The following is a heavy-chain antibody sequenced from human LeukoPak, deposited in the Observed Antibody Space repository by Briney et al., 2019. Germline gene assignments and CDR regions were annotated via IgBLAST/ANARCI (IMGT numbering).Heavy chain of an antibody. CDR2: IWSDGSNK. J-gene: IGHJ4*02. CDR3: AKSTVAFYYFDN. Sequence: GGSLRLSCEGTGFSFDNSWMNWVRQAPGKGLEWVAVIWSDGSNKYYADSVKGRFTISRDNSKNTLYLQLNSLRAGDTAAYYCAKSTVAFYYFDNWGQGTRVIVSS. CDR1: GFSFDNSW. D-gene: IGHD4-23*01. V-gene: IGHV3-33*06.